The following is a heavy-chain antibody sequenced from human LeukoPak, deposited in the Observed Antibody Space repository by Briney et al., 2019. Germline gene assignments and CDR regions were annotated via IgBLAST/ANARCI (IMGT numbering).Heavy chain of an antibody. Sequence: GASVKVSCKASGGTFSSYAISWVRQAPGQGLEWMGRINPNSGGTNYAQKFQGRVTMTRDTSISTAYMELSRLRSDDTAVYYCARGCSGGSCSHPYYMDVWGKGTTVTVSS. J-gene: IGHJ6*03. V-gene: IGHV1-2*06. CDR1: GGTFSSYA. D-gene: IGHD2-15*01. CDR2: INPNSGGT. CDR3: ARGCSGGSCSHPYYMDV.